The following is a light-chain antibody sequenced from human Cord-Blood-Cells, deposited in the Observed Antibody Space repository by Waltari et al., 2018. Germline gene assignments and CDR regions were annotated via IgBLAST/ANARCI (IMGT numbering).Light chain of an antibody. CDR3: QQYNSYSPT. V-gene: IGKV1-5*03. CDR2: KAS. Sequence: DIQMTQSTSTLSASVGDRVTITCRASQSISSWLAWYQQKPGKAPKLLIYKASSLESGGPSRFSGSGSGTEFTLTISSLQPDDFATYYCQQYNSYSPTFGQGTKLEIK. CDR1: QSISSW. J-gene: IGKJ2*01.